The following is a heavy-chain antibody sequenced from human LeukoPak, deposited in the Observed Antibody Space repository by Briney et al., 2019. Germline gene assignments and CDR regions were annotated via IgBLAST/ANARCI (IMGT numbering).Heavy chain of an antibody. CDR2: ISGSGDST. Sequence: GGSLGLSCAASGFTFSSYAMSWARQAPGKGLEWVSAISGSGDSTYYADSVKGRFTISRDNSKNTLYLQMNSLRAEDTAVYYCAKAHDCSGGSCYSYFDYWGQGTLLTVSS. V-gene: IGHV3-23*01. CDR1: GFTFSSYA. CDR3: AKAHDCSGGSCYSYFDY. J-gene: IGHJ4*02. D-gene: IGHD2-15*01.